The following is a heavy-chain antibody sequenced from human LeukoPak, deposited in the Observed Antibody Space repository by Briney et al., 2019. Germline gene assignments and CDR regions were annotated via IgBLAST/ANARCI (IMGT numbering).Heavy chain of an antibody. V-gene: IGHV6-1*01. CDR1: GDSVSSNSAA. CDR3: ARRGYYGLGSQSRYSWFDP. D-gene: IGHD3-10*01. J-gene: IGHJ5*02. Sequence: SQTLSLTCAISGDSVSSNSAAWNWIRQSPSRGLEWLGRTYYRSKWYNDYAVSVKSRITINPDTSKNQFSLKLSSVTAADTAVYYCARRGYYGLGSQSRYSWFDPWGQGTLVTVSS. CDR2: TYYRSKWYN.